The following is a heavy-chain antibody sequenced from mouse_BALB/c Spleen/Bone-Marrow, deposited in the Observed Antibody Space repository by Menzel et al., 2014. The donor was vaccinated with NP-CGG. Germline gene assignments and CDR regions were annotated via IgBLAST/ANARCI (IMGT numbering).Heavy chain of an antibody. J-gene: IGHJ3*01. CDR1: GFAFSSYD. CDR3: ARHGTTATFFAY. V-gene: IGHV5-12-1*01. Sequence: ASRRGFVTPGGYLKLSCAASGFAFSSYDMSWVRQTPEKRLEWVAYISSGGGSTYYPDTGKGRFTISRDNAKNTLYLQMSSLKSEDTAMYYCARHGTTATFFAYWGQGTLVTVSA. CDR2: ISSGGGST. D-gene: IGHD1-2*01.